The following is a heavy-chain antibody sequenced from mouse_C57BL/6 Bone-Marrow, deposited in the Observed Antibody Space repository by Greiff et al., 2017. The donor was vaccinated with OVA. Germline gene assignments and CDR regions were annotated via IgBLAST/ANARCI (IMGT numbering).Heavy chain of an antibody. J-gene: IGHJ4*01. CDR1: GYTFTSYW. D-gene: IGHD3-1*01. CDR3: AGGLLWAMDY. CDR2: IDPSDSST. V-gene: IGHV1-50*01. Sequence: VKLQQPGAELVKPGASVKLSCKASGYTFTSYWMQWVKQRPGQGLEWIGEIDPSDSSTNYNQKFKGKATLTVDTSSSTAYMQLSSLTSEDSAVYYCAGGLLWAMDYWGQGTSVTVSS.